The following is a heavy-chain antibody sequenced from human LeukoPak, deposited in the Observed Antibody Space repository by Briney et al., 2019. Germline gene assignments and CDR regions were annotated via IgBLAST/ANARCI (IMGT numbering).Heavy chain of an antibody. CDR2: IYYSGST. D-gene: IGHD5-18*01. CDR1: GGSISSGYYS. V-gene: IGHV4-39*01. Sequence: PSETLSLTCTVSGGSISSGYYSWGWISQPPGKGLEWIGNIYYSGSTYYNPSLKSRVTISVDTSKNQFSLKLSSVTAADTAVYYCARRGYSYDYFDYWGQGTLVTVSS. J-gene: IGHJ4*02. CDR3: ARRGYSYDYFDY.